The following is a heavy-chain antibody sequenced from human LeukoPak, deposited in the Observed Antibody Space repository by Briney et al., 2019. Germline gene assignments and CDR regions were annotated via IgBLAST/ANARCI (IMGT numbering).Heavy chain of an antibody. D-gene: IGHD3-3*01. J-gene: IGHJ4*02. CDR2: INHSGST. V-gene: IGHV4-34*01. CDR3: AGRITIFGVVTTYFDY. Sequence: SSETLSLTCAVYGGSFSGYYWSWIRQPPGKGLEWIGEINHSGSTNYNPSLKSRVTISVDTSKNQFSLKLSSVTAADTAVYYCAGRITIFGVVTTYFDYWGQGTLVTVSS. CDR1: GGSFSGYY.